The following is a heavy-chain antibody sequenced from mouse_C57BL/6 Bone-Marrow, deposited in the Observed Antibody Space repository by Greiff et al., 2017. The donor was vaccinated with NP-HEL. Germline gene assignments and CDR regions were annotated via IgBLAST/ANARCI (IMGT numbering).Heavy chain of an antibody. J-gene: IGHJ1*03. D-gene: IGHD2-3*01. CDR3: ARHDGRYFDV. CDR1: GFTFSDYY. CDR2: ISNGGGST. V-gene: IGHV5-12*01. Sequence: VQLKESGGGLVQPGGSLKLSCAASGFTFSDYYMYWVRQTPEKRLEWVAYISNGGGSTYYPDTVKGRFTISRDNAKNTLYLQMSRLKSEDTAMYYCARHDGRYFDVWGTGTTVTVSS.